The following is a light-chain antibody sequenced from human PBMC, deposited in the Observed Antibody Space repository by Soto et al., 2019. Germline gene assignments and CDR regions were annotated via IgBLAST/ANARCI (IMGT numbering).Light chain of an antibody. CDR1: SGHSDYA. CDR2: LNSDGSH. J-gene: IGLJ2*01. V-gene: IGLV4-69*01. CDR3: QTWATGFHVV. Sequence: QSVLTQSPSASASLGASVKLTCTLSSGHSDYAIAWHQQQPEKGPRYLMKLNSDGSHSKGDGIPDRFSGSSSGAERYLTISSLQSDDEADYYCQTWATGFHVVFGGGTKVTVL.